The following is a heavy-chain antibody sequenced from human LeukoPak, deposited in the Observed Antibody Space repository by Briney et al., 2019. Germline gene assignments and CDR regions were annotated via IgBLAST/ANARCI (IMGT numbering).Heavy chain of an antibody. CDR2: IYWNDDK. V-gene: IGHV2-5*01. CDR1: GDSRRTGEGG. D-gene: IGHD4-17*01. Sequence: SGPTLVNPTQTLTLTCTFSGDSRRTGEGGVGWIRQPPGKALEWLALIYWNDDKRYSPSLKSRLTITKDTSKNQVVLTMTNMDPVDTATYYCAHRRDDGLVDYWGQGTLVTVSS. J-gene: IGHJ4*02. CDR3: AHRRDDGLVDY.